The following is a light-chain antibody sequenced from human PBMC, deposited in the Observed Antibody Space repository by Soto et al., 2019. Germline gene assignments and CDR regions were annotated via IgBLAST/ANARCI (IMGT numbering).Light chain of an antibody. CDR1: QSVRNNF. CDR2: GAS. J-gene: IGKJ1*01. Sequence: EIVLTQSPGTLSLSPGERATLSCRASQSVRNNFLAWFQQKPGQAPRLLIFGASTRATGIPDRFSGSGSGTDFILTISRLGAEDFAVYYCQHYGDSTWTVGQGTKVEIK. V-gene: IGKV3-20*01. CDR3: QHYGDSTWT.